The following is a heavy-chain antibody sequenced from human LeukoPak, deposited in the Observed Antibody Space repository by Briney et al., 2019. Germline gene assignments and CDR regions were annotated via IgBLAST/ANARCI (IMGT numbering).Heavy chain of an antibody. CDR2: ISGSGGST. V-gene: IGHV3-23*01. CDR3: AKDQYSSGWYYFDY. CDR1: GFTFSDYG. D-gene: IGHD6-19*01. J-gene: IGHJ4*02. Sequence: GGSLRLSCAAAGFTFSDYGMNWVRQAPGKGLEWVSAISGSGGSTYYADSVKGRFTISRDNSKNTLYLQMNSQRAEDTAVYYCAKDQYSSGWYYFDYWGQGTLVTVSS.